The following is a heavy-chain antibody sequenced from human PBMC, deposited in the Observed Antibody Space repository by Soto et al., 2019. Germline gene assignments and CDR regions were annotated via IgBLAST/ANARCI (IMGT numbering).Heavy chain of an antibody. J-gene: IGHJ4*02. CDR3: ARGADSGSSGGGFDY. D-gene: IGHD1-26*01. Sequence: SVKVSCTASGGTLSSYAISWARQAPGQGLEWMGGIIPIFGTANYAQKFQVRVTITADKSTSTAYMELSSLRSEDTAVYYCARGADSGSSGGGFDYWGQGTLVTVSS. V-gene: IGHV1-69*06. CDR1: GGTLSSYA. CDR2: IIPIFGTA.